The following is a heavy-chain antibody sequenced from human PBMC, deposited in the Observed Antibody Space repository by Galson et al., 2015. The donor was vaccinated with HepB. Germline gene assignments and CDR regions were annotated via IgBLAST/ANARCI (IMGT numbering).Heavy chain of an antibody. V-gene: IGHV1-2*06. Sequence: SVKVSCKASGYTFTGYYMHWVRQAPGQGLEWMGRINPNSGGTNYAQKFQGRVTMTRDTSISTAYMELSRLRSDDTAVYYCASAIVGAPVDWFDPWGQGTLVTVSS. CDR1: GYTFTGYY. CDR3: ASAIVGAPVDWFDP. D-gene: IGHD1-26*01. J-gene: IGHJ5*02. CDR2: INPNSGGT.